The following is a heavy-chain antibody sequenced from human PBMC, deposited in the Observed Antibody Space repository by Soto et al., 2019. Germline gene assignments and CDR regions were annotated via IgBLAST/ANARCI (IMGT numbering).Heavy chain of an antibody. CDR2: IYYSGST. CDR3: ARDRVRNWFDP. Sequence: SETLSLTCTVSGGSISSYYWSWIRQPPGKGLEWIGYIYYSGSTNYNPSLKSRVTISVDTSKNQFSLKLSSVTAADTAVYYCARDRVRNWFDPWGQGTLVTVSS. D-gene: IGHD4-4*01. J-gene: IGHJ5*02. CDR1: GGSISSYY. V-gene: IGHV4-59*01.